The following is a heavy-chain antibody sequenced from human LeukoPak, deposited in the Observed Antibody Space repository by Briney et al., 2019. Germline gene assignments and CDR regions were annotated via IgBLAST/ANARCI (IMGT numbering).Heavy chain of an antibody. CDR3: ARPMVRGVRRPPTNMDV. V-gene: IGHV4-31*03. CDR1: GASISSGGYY. Sequence: PSETLSLTCTVSGASISSGGYYWSWIRQHPGKGLEWIGYIYYSGSTYYNPSLKSRVTISVDTSKNQFSLKLSSVTAADTAVYYCARPMVRGVRRPPTNMDVWGQGTTVTVSS. CDR2: IYYSGST. D-gene: IGHD3-10*01. J-gene: IGHJ6*02.